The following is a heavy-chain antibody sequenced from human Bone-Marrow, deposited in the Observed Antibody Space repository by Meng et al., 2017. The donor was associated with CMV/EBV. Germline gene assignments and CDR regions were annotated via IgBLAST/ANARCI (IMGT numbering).Heavy chain of an antibody. CDR3: ARAWYYDFRSGRNWFDP. J-gene: IGHJ5*02. Sequence: SETLSLTCTVSGGSVSSGSYYWSWIRQPPGKGLEWIGYIYYSGSTNYNPSLKSRVTISVDTSKNQFSLKLSSVTAADTAAYYCARAWYYDFRSGRNWFDPWGQGTLVTVSS. CDR1: GGSVSSGSYY. CDR2: IYYSGST. V-gene: IGHV4-61*01. D-gene: IGHD3-3*01.